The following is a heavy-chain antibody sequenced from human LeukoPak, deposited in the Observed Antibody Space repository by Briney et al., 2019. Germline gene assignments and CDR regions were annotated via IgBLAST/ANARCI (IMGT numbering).Heavy chain of an antibody. D-gene: IGHD2-21*02. Sequence: SETLSLTCTVSGGSISSGGYYWSWIRQHPGKGLEWIGYIYYSGSTYYNPSLKSRVTISVDTSKNQFSLKLSSVTAADTAVYYCAREIPKRYCGGDRYSGGNFDYWGQGTLVTVSS. CDR2: IYYSGST. J-gene: IGHJ4*02. CDR1: GGSISSGGYY. V-gene: IGHV4-31*03. CDR3: AREIPKRYCGGDRYSGGNFDY.